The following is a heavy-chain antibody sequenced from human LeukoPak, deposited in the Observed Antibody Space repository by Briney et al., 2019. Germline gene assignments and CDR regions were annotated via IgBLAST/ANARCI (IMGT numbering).Heavy chain of an antibody. V-gene: IGHV3-30-3*01. CDR1: GFTFSSYA. D-gene: IGHD6-13*01. CDR3: AKDRAATGVFDY. CDR2: ISYDGSNK. J-gene: IGHJ4*02. Sequence: GGSLRLSCAASGFTFSSYAMHWVRQAPGKGLEWVALISYDGSNKYYADSVRGRFTISRDNSKTTLYLQMNSLRAEDTALYYCAKDRAATGVFDYWGQGTLVTVSS.